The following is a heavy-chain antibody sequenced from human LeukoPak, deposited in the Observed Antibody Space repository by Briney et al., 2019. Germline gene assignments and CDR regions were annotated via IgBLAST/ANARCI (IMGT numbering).Heavy chain of an antibody. CDR1: GFTFSSYG. CDR2: IWYDGSNK. J-gene: IGHJ6*03. D-gene: IGHD6-6*01. V-gene: IGHV3-33*01. CDR3: ARGPPSRDIGPYYYYYYYMDL. Sequence: GGSLRLSCAASGFTFSSYGMHWVRQAPGKGLEWVAVIWYDGSNKYYADSVKGRFTISRDNSKNTLYLQMDSLRAEDTAVYYRARGPPSRDIGPYYYYYYYMDLGGKGTTVTVSS.